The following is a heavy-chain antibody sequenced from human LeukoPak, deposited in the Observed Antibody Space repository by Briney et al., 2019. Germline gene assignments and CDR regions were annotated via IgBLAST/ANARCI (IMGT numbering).Heavy chain of an antibody. CDR3: ARAPTVVTHYYYYYMDV. CDR2: ISSSSSYI. D-gene: IGHD4-23*01. V-gene: IGHV3-21*01. Sequence: GGSLRLSCAASGFTFSSYAMSWVRQAPGKGLEWVSSISSSSSYIYYADSVKGRFTISRDNAKNSLYLQMNSLRAEDTAVYYCARAPTVVTHYYYYYMDVWGKGTTVTVSS. J-gene: IGHJ6*03. CDR1: GFTFSSYA.